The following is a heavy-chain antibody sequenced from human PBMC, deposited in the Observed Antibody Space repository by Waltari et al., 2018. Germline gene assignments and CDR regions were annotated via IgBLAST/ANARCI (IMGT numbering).Heavy chain of an antibody. Sequence: QVQLQESGPGLVKPSQTLSLTCTVSGGSISSGSYYWSWIRQPAGKGLEWIGRIYTSGSTNYNPSLKSRVTISVDTSKNQFSLKLSSVTAADTAVYCCARADSGSYPYWGQGTLVTVSS. D-gene: IGHD1-26*01. J-gene: IGHJ4*02. CDR2: IYTSGST. CDR3: ARADSGSYPY. V-gene: IGHV4-61*02. CDR1: GGSISSGSYY.